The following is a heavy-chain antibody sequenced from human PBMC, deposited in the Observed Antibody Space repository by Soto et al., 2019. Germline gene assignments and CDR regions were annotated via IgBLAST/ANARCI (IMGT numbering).Heavy chain of an antibody. CDR3: AKGGRQWLVTSDFNY. J-gene: IGHJ4*02. V-gene: IGHV3-30*18. Sequence: VQLVESGGGVVQPGRSLRLSCAASGFTFSDYAMHCVRQAPGKGLEWVAVVSHDGRNTHYADSVKARFTISRDSSKNTVSLEMPSLRAEDTAVYYCAKGGRQWLVTSDFNYWGQGALVTVSS. CDR2: VSHDGRNT. D-gene: IGHD6-19*01. CDR1: GFTFSDYA.